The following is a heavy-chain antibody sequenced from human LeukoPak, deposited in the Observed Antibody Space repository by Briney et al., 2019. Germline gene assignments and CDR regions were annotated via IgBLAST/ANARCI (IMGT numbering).Heavy chain of an antibody. V-gene: IGHV1-24*01. J-gene: IGHJ1*01. CDR2: FDPEDGET. CDR1: GYTLNELS. D-gene: IGHD6-13*01. Sequence: ASVTVSCKGSGYTLNELSMHWVRQAPGEGLEWMGRFDPEDGETIYAQKFQGRVTMTEDTSTNTAYMELSSLRSEDTVVYYCATQQLVRFVLRFQHWGQGTLVTVSS. CDR3: ATQQLVRFVLRFQH.